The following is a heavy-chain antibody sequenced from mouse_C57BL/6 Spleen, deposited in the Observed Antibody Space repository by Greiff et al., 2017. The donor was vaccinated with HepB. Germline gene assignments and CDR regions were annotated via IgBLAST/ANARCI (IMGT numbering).Heavy chain of an antibody. V-gene: IGHV1-80*01. Sequence: QVTLKVSGAELVKPGASVKISCKASGYAFSSYWMNWVKQRPGKGLEWIGQIYPGDGDTKYNGKFKGKATLTADKSSSTAYMQLSSLTSEESAVYYCTRCWGSSYVHYFDYWGQGTTLTVSS. CDR1: GYAFSSYW. CDR2: IYPGDGDT. CDR3: TRCWGSSYVHYFDY. D-gene: IGHD1-1*01. J-gene: IGHJ2*01.